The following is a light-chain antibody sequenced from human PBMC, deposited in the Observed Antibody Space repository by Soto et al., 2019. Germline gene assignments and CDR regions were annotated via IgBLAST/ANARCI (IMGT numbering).Light chain of an antibody. CDR2: GAS. V-gene: IGKV3-15*01. CDR3: QHYKNCPPFI. J-gene: IGKJ3*01. CDR1: QSVSSK. Sequence: EIVMTQSPATLSVSPGERATLSCRASQSVSSKLAWYQQKPGQAPRLLIYGASTRATGIPARFSGSGSGTVFTPTPSPLQPEFFGFYYCQHYKNCPPFIFAPGPKVN.